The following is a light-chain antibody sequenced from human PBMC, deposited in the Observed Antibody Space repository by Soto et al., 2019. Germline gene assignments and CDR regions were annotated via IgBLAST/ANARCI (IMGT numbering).Light chain of an antibody. V-gene: IGKV3-20*01. J-gene: IGKJ5*01. CDR3: QQYVSAPIT. CDR2: GVS. CDR1: QSVSTSK. Sequence: IVLTQSPGTLSLSPGVRATLSCRTSQSVSTSKLAWYQQKPGQAPRLLIYGVSSRATGVPVSFSGSGSGTDFTLTISRLEPEDFAVYYCQQYVSAPITFGQGTRLAIK.